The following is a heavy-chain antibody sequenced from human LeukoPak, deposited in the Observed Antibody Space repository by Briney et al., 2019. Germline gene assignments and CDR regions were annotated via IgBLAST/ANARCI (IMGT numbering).Heavy chain of an antibody. V-gene: IGHV4-30-2*01. CDR1: GGSISSGDYS. J-gene: IGHJ3*02. D-gene: IGHD5-18*01. Sequence: SETLSLTCTVSGGSISSGDYSWSWIRQPPGKGLEWIGYIYHSGSTYYNPSLKSRVTISVDRSKNQFSLKLSSVTAADTAVYYCARERYSFGFAFDIWGRGTMVTVSS. CDR2: IYHSGST. CDR3: ARERYSFGFAFDI.